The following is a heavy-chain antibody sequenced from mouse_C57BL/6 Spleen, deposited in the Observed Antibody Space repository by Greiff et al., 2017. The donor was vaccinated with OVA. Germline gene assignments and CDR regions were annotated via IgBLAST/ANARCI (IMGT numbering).Heavy chain of an antibody. V-gene: IGHV1-42*01. J-gene: IGHJ2*01. Sequence: VQLNQSGPELVKPGASVKISCKASGYSFTGYYMNWVKQSPEKSLEWIGEINPSTGGTTYNQKFKAKATLTVDKSSSTAYMQLKSLTSEDSAVYYCARTGKGDFDYWGQGTTLTVSS. CDR1: GYSFTGYY. D-gene: IGHD4-1*01. CDR3: ARTGKGDFDY. CDR2: INPSTGGT.